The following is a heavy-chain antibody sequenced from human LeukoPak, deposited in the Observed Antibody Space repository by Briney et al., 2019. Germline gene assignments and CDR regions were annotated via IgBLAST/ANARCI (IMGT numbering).Heavy chain of an antibody. CDR2: ISGSGGST. V-gene: IGHV3-23*01. Sequence: GGSLRLSCAASGFTFSSYAMSWVRQAPGKGLEWVSAISGSGGSTYYADSVKGRFTISRDNSKNTLYLQMNSLRAEDTAVYYCAKGTAAAGTYPLANWGQGTLVTVSS. D-gene: IGHD6-13*01. J-gene: IGHJ4*02. CDR1: GFTFSSYA. CDR3: AKGTAAAGTYPLAN.